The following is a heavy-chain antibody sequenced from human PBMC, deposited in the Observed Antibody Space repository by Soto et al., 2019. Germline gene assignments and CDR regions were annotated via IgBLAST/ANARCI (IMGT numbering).Heavy chain of an antibody. D-gene: IGHD3-10*01. Sequence: GGSLRLSCAASGFTFSSYWMHWVRQAPGKGLVWVSRIYSDGVTTNYADSVKGRFTISRDNAKNTLYLQMNSLRAEDTAVSFWARGLYRDYGDDYWGQGTLVTVSS. CDR3: ARGLYRDYGDDY. V-gene: IGHV3-74*01. CDR1: GFTFSSYW. CDR2: IYSDGVTT. J-gene: IGHJ4*02.